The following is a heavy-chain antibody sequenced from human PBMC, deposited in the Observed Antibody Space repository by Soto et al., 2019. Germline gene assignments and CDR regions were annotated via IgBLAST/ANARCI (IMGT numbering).Heavy chain of an antibody. D-gene: IGHD2-2*01. CDR1: GGSISTYY. CDR3: ARPPIKYCSSISCSPDYNYYMDV. J-gene: IGHJ6*03. V-gene: IGHV4-59*13. Sequence: PSETLSLTCTVTGGSISTYYWSWIRQPPGKGLEWIGHIYYTGNTNYNPSLKSRVTISVDTSTNRFSLRLRSVSAADTAVYYCARPPIKYCSSISCSPDYNYYMDVWGTGTAVTVSS. CDR2: IYYTGNT.